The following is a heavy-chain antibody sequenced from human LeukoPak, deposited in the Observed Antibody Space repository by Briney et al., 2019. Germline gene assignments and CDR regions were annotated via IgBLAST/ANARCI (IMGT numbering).Heavy chain of an antibody. Sequence: QHGGSLRLSCAASGFTFSSYGMLWLRQAPGRGLEWVAVISYDGSNKYYADSVKGRFTISRDNSKNTLYLQMNSLRAEDTAVYYCAKDRDGDYGFDYWGQGTLVTVSS. CDR3: AKDRDGDYGFDY. CDR2: ISYDGSNK. V-gene: IGHV3-30*18. CDR1: GFTFSSYG. D-gene: IGHD4-17*01. J-gene: IGHJ4*02.